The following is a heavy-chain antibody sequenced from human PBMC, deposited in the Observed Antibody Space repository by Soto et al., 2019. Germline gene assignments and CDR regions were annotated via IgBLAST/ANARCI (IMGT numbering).Heavy chain of an antibody. Sequence: SETLSLTCTVSGGSISSYYWSWIRQPPGKGLEWIGYIYYSGSTNYNPSLKSRVTISVDTSKNQFSLKLSSVTAADTAVYYCAMGSYSGYFDYWGQGTLVTVSS. CDR1: GGSISSYY. V-gene: IGHV4-59*01. D-gene: IGHD3-22*01. CDR3: AMGSYSGYFDY. CDR2: IYYSGST. J-gene: IGHJ4*02.